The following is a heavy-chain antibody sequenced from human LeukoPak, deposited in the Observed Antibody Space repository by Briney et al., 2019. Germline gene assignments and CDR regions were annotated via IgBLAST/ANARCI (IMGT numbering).Heavy chain of an antibody. D-gene: IGHD6-19*01. CDR3: ARLSPGTAVILRFLVDY. Sequence: KPSETLSLTCTVSGGSISSSSYYWGWIRQPPGKGLEWIGSIYYSGSTYYNPSLKSRVTISVDTSKNQFSLKLSSVTAADTAVYYCARLSPGTAVILRFLVDYWGQGTLVTVSS. CDR2: IYYSGST. V-gene: IGHV4-39*07. CDR1: GGSISSSSYY. J-gene: IGHJ4*02.